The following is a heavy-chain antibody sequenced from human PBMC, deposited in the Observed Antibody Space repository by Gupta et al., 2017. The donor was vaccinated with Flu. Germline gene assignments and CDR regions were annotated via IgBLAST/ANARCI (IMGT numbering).Heavy chain of an antibody. J-gene: IGHJ6*02. CDR3: ARDWYGMGGPRAYYYYGMDV. D-gene: IGHD2-8*01. V-gene: IGHV1-69*06. CDR1: GGTFSSYA. Sequence: QVQLVQSGAEVKKPGSSVKVSCKASGGTFSSYAISWVRQAPGQGLEWMGGLIPIFGTANYAQKFQGRVTITADKSTSTAYMELSSLRSEDTAVYYCARDWYGMGGPRAYYYYGMDVWGQGTTVTVSS. CDR2: LIPIFGTA.